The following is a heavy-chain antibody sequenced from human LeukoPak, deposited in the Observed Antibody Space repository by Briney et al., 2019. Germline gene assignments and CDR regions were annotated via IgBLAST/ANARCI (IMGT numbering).Heavy chain of an antibody. CDR3: AREPPRACYFDF. J-gene: IGHJ4*02. D-gene: IGHD1-14*01. CDR2: IYSGNGGT. Sequence: ASVKVSCKTSGYTFTSYHTHWVRQAPGQGPEWMGTIYSGNGGTKSAQMFRGRITMTGDTSTSTVYMELSSLNSADTAVYFCAREPPRACYFDFWGQGTPVTVSS. V-gene: IGHV1-46*01. CDR1: GYTFTSYH.